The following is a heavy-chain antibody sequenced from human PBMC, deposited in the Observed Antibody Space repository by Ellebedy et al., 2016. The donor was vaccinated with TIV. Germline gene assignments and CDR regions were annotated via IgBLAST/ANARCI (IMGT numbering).Heavy chain of an antibody. CDR1: GLTFSSYS. D-gene: IGHD6-19*01. Sequence: GESLKISXAASGLTFSSYSMNWVREAPGKGLEWVSYISSSSSTIYYADSVKGRFTISRDNAKNSLYLQMNSLRDEDTAVYYCARDCIAVAGRYGMDVWGQGTTVNVSS. CDR2: ISSSSSTI. J-gene: IGHJ6*02. CDR3: ARDCIAVAGRYGMDV. V-gene: IGHV3-48*02.